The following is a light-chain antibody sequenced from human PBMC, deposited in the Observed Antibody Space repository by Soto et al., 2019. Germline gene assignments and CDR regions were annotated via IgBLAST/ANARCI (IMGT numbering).Light chain of an antibody. CDR3: QQYGT. CDR1: HTIDKK. J-gene: IGKJ1*01. V-gene: IGKV1-5*01. Sequence: DSQLTQSPSTHASSVGYRFTITCLASHTIDKKLAWYQQKPGKAPKLLIFDATTLETGVTARFSGGGSGTEFTLTISSLQPDDFATYYCQQYGTFGQGTKVDIK. CDR2: DAT.